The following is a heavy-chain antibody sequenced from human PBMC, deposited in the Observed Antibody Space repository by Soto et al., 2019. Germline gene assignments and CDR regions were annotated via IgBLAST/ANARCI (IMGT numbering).Heavy chain of an antibody. V-gene: IGHV1-18*01. CDR1: GYTFTSYG. Sequence: ASVNVSCKASGYTFTSYGISWVRQAPGQGLEWMGWISAYNGNTNYAQKLQGRVTMTTDTSTSTAYMELRSLRSDDTAVYYCARVGIVVVIPYDFDYWGQGTLVTVSS. CDR2: ISAYNGNT. D-gene: IGHD3-22*01. CDR3: ARVGIVVVIPYDFDY. J-gene: IGHJ4*02.